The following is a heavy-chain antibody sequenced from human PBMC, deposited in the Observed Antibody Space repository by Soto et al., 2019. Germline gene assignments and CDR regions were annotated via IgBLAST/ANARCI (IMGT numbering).Heavy chain of an antibody. CDR3: GTPPGGGGY. Sequence: EVQLVESGGGLIQPGGSLRLSCAVSGFTVSNNYMSWVRQAPGKGLEGVSVIYSGGYTAYGDSVKGRFTISRDNSKNTLFPQKNSLGAADPAFFYWGTPPGGGGYWGQGTLVTVSS. CDR2: IYSGGYT. V-gene: IGHV3-53*01. D-gene: IGHD3-10*01. J-gene: IGHJ4*02. CDR1: GFTVSNNY.